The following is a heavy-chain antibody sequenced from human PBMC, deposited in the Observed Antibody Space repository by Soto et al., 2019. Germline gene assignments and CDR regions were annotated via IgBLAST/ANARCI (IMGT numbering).Heavy chain of an antibody. D-gene: IGHD3-22*01. V-gene: IGHV1-2*04. CDR3: ATRYYYDSSGLYGMDV. Sequence: SVKVSCKASGYTFTGYYMHWVRQAPVQGLEWMGWINPNSGGTNYAQKFQGWVTMTRDTSISTAYMELSRLRSDDTAVYYCATRYYYDSSGLYGMDVWGQGTTVTVSS. CDR2: INPNSGGT. J-gene: IGHJ6*02. CDR1: GYTFTGYY.